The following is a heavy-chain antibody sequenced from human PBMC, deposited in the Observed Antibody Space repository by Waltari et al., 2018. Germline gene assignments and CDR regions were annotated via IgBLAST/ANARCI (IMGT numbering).Heavy chain of an antibody. V-gene: IGHV3-23*01. CDR2: SSGSGGST. CDR1: GFTFSSYA. Sequence: EVQLLESGGGLVQPGGSLRLSCAASGFTFSSYAMSWVRQAPGKGLEWVSASSGSGGSTYYADSVKGRFTIARDNSKNTLYLQMNSLRAEDTAVYYCAKGADIVVVPAANDYWGQGTLVTVSS. J-gene: IGHJ4*02. CDR3: AKGADIVVVPAANDY. D-gene: IGHD2-2*01.